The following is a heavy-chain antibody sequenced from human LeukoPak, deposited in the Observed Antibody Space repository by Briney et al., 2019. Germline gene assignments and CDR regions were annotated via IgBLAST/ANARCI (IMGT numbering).Heavy chain of an antibody. CDR2: IYYSGST. J-gene: IGHJ4*02. V-gene: IGHV4-39*01. CDR3: APLHRTAAIPD. CDR1: GGSIRSSYYY. D-gene: IGHD2-8*02. Sequence: PSETLSLTCTVSGGSIRSSYYYWGWIRQPPGKGLEWIGSIYYSGSTYYNPSLKSRVTISVDTSKNQFSLKLSSVTAADTAVYYCAPLHRTAAIPDWGQGTLVTVSS.